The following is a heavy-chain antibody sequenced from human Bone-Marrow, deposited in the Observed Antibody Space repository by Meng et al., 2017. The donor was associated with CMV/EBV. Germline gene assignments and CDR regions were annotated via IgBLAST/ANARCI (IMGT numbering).Heavy chain of an antibody. CDR3: ARVRDSSGWYHLDY. CDR1: GGTFSSYA. D-gene: IGHD6-19*01. V-gene: IGHV1-2*02. Sequence: ASVKVSCKASGGTFSSYAISWVRQAPGQGLEWMGWINPNSGGTNYAQKFQGRVTMTRDTSISTAYMELSRLRSDDTAVYYCARVRDSSGWYHLDYWGQGPLETVSS. J-gene: IGHJ4*02. CDR2: INPNSGGT.